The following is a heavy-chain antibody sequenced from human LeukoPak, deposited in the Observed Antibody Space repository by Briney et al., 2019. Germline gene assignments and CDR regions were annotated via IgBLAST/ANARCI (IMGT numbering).Heavy chain of an antibody. CDR2: ISYDGSNK. CDR3: ARARGPIAARRGDAFDI. D-gene: IGHD6-6*01. J-gene: IGHJ3*02. CDR1: GFTFSSYA. V-gene: IGHV3-30-3*01. Sequence: SLRLSCAASGFTFSSYAMHWVRQAPGKGREWVAVISYDGSNKYYADSVKGRFTISRDNSKNTLYLQMNSLRAEDTAVYYCARARGPIAARRGDAFDIWGQGTMVTVSS.